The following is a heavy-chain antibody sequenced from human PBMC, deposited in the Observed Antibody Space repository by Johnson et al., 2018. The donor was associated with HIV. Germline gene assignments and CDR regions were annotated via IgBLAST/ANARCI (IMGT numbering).Heavy chain of an antibody. D-gene: IGHD3-10*01. V-gene: IGHV3-66*03. J-gene: IGHJ3*02. CDR1: GFTVSSNY. CDR2: IYSGGST. CDR3: AKDRVLIWFGEPPDSFDI. Sequence: MQLVESGGGLIQPGGSLRLSCAASGFTVSSNYMSLVRQAPGKGLEWVSVIYSGGSTYYADSVKGRFTISRDNFKNTLYLQMNSLRAEDTAVYYCAKDRVLIWFGEPPDSFDIWGQGTMVTVSS.